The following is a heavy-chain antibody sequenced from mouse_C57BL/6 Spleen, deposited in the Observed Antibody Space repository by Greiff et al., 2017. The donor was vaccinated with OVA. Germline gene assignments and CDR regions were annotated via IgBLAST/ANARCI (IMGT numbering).Heavy chain of an antibody. CDR3: ARPRNWDVAY. V-gene: IGHV1-64*01. CDR1: GYTFTSYW. D-gene: IGHD4-1*01. Sequence: QVQLKQSGAELVKPGASVKLSCKASGYTFTSYWMHWVKQRPGQGLEWIGMIHPNSGSTNYNEKFKSKATLTVDKSSSTAYMQLSSLTSEDSAVYYGARPRNWDVAYWGQGTLVTVSA. J-gene: IGHJ3*01. CDR2: IHPNSGST.